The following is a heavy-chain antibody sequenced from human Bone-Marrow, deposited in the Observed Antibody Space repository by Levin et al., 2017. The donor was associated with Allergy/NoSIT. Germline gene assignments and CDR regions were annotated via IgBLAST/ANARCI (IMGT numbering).Heavy chain of an antibody. CDR1: GGSITPYY. D-gene: IGHD1-7*01. CDR3: ARGTKKGTDFDL. J-gene: IGHJ4*02. V-gene: IGHV4-59*01. CDR2: IYYIGRT. Sequence: KPSETLSLTCTLSGGSITPYYWAWIRQPPGKGLEWIGYIYYIGRTTYGPSLKGRVTISLDTANSKFSLMLASVTAADTAIYYCARGTKKGTDFDLWGQGTLVAVSS.